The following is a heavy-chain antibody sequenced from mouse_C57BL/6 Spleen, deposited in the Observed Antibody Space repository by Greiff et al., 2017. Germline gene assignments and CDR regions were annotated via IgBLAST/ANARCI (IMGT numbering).Heavy chain of an antibody. Sequence: QVQLKQSVAELVRPGTSVKVSCKASGYAFTNYLIEWVKQRPGQGLEWIGVINPGSGGTNYNEKFKGKATLTADKSSSTAYMQLSSLTSEDSAVXFCARAGTGLYAMDYWGQGTSVTVSS. CDR1: GYAFTNYL. CDR2: INPGSGGT. V-gene: IGHV1-54*01. J-gene: IGHJ4*01. CDR3: ARAGTGLYAMDY. D-gene: IGHD3-3*01.